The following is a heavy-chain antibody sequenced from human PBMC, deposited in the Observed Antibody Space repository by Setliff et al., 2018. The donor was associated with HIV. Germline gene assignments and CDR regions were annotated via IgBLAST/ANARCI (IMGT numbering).Heavy chain of an antibody. CDR2: ISSSGSTI. CDR3: ARDAPPSSGWYLDYYYYYGMDV. V-gene: IGHV3-48*03. Sequence: GGSLRLSCAASGFTFSSYEMNWVRQAPGKELEWVSYISSSGSTIYYADSVKGRFTISRDNAKNSLYLQMNSLRAEDTAVYYCARDAPPSSGWYLDYYYYYGMDVWGQGTTVTVSS. CDR1: GFTFSSYE. D-gene: IGHD6-19*01. J-gene: IGHJ6*02.